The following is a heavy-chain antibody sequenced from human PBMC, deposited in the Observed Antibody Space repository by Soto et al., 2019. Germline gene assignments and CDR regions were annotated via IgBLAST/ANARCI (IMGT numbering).Heavy chain of an antibody. D-gene: IGHD1-20*01. CDR1: GGTFSSYA. Sequence: QVQLVQSGAEVKKPGSSVKVSCKASGGTFSSYAISWVRQAPGQGLEWMGGIIPIFATADYAQKFQGRVTITADESTSTAYMELSSLRSEDTAVYYCARSITGTVSYYYGMDVWAKGPRSPSP. CDR3: ARSITGTVSYYYGMDV. CDR2: IIPIFATA. V-gene: IGHV1-69*12. J-gene: IGHJ6*02.